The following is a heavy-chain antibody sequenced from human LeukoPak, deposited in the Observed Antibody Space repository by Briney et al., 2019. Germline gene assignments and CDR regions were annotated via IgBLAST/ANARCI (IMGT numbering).Heavy chain of an antibody. J-gene: IGHJ4*02. V-gene: IGHV1-18*01. CDR3: ARDVGPVDY. CDR2: ISAYNGNT. Sequence: ASVKASCKASVYTFARYAMNWVRQAPGQGLEWMGWISAYNGNTNYAQKLQGRVTMTTDTSTSTAYMELRSLRSDDTAVYYCARDVGPVDYWGQGTLVTVSS. D-gene: IGHD2-15*01. CDR1: VYTFARYA.